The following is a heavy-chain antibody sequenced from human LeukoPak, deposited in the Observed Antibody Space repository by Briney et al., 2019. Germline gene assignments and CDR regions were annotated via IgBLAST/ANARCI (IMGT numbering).Heavy chain of an antibody. D-gene: IGHD3-22*01. Sequence: ASVKVSCKASGYTFTSYDINWVRQATGQGLEWMGWMNPNSGNTNYAQKLQGRVTMTTDTSTSTAYMELSSLRSEDTAVYYCARERSGDSSGYLDYWGQGTLVTVSS. CDR1: GYTFTSYD. CDR2: MNPNSGNT. J-gene: IGHJ4*02. CDR3: ARERSGDSSGYLDY. V-gene: IGHV1-8*01.